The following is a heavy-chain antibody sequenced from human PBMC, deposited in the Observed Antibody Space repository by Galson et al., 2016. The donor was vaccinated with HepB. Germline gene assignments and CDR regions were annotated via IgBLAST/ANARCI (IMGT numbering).Heavy chain of an antibody. J-gene: IGHJ4*02. CDR2: ISASGGST. CDR1: GFTFSTYA. Sequence: SLRLSCAASGFTFSTYAMNWVRQAPGKGLEWVSTISASGGSTYYADSVKGRFIISRDNAKNSLYPQLNSLRAEDTAVYYCARAALGSYYSDYWGQGTLVPVS. CDR3: ARAALGSYYSDY. D-gene: IGHD3-10*01. V-gene: IGHV3-23*01.